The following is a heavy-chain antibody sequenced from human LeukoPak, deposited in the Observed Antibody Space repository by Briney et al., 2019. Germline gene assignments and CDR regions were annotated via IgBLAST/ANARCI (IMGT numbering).Heavy chain of an antibody. D-gene: IGHD6-19*01. CDR2: INPNSGGT. CDR3: ARGGGVVAGSPLDVYFDY. Sequence: GASVKVSCKASGYTFTGYYMHWVRQAPGQGLEWMGWINPNSGGTNYAQKFQGRVTMTRDTSISTAYMELSRLRSDDTAVYYCARGGGVVAGSPLDVYFDYWGQGTLVTVSS. J-gene: IGHJ4*02. V-gene: IGHV1-2*02. CDR1: GYTFTGYY.